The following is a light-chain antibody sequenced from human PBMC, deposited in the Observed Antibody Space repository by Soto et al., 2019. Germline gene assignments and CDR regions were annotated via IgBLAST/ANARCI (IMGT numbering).Light chain of an antibody. Sequence: DIRITQSPSSLSASVGDRVTITCRASQSISSHLNWYQHKPGRPPRLLIFASYILEGGVPSRFSGSGSDTYFTLTIDSLQPEDVATYYCQHSYITPRYTFGQGTKVEI. CDR1: QSISSH. J-gene: IGKJ2*01. CDR2: ASY. V-gene: IGKV1-39*01. CDR3: QHSYITPRYT.